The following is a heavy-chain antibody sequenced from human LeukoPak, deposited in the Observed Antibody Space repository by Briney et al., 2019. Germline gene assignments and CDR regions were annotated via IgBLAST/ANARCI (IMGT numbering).Heavy chain of an antibody. CDR3: AKDRGEGGDY. Sequence: GRSLRLSCAASGFTFSSYGMLWVRQAPGKGLEWVAVISYDGSNKYYADSVKGRFTISRDNSKNTLYLQMNSLRAEDTAVYYCAKDRGEGGDYWGQGTLVTVSS. D-gene: IGHD4-17*01. J-gene: IGHJ4*02. CDR1: GFTFSSYG. CDR2: ISYDGSNK. V-gene: IGHV3-30*18.